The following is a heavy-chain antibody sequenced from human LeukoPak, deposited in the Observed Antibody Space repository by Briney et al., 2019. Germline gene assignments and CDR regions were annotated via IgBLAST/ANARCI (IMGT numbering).Heavy chain of an antibody. D-gene: IGHD3-3*01. V-gene: IGHV1-69*04. CDR1: GGTFSSYA. CDR2: IIPILGIA. Sequence: ASVKVSCKASGGTFSSYAISWVRQAPGQGLEWMGRIIPILGIANYAQKLQGRVTMTTDTSTSTAYMELRSLRSDDTAVYYCARDTPVTIFGVADYWGQGTLVTVSS. CDR3: ARDTPVTIFGVADY. J-gene: IGHJ4*02.